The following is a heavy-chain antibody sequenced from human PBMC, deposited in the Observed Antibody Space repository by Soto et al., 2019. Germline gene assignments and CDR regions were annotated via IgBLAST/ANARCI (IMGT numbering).Heavy chain of an antibody. CDR3: TRAQFRYTGTYVAADWFDP. V-gene: IGHV1-69*13. D-gene: IGHD1-26*01. CDR1: GGAIRTIA. CDR2: FIPSFGTA. Sequence: ASVKVSCKASGGAIRTIAITWVRRAPGQGLEWMGAFIPSFGTAIYAQKFQGRVTISADESTSSAYMDLSSLRSDDTAVYYCTRAQFRYTGTYVAADWFDPWGQGTLVTVSS. J-gene: IGHJ5*02.